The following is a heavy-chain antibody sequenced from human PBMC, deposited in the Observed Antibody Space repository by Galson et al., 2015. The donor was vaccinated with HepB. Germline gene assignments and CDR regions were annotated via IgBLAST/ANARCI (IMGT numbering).Heavy chain of an antibody. CDR3: AKDYGWNDLLVYCFDY. D-gene: IGHD1-1*01. J-gene: IGHJ4*02. CDR1: GFTFSSYG. Sequence: SLRLSCAASGFTFSSYGMHWVRQAPGKGLEWVAVISYDGSNKYYADSVKGRFTISRDNSKNTLYLQMNSLGAEDTAVYYCAKDYGWNDLLVYCFDYWGQGTLVTVSS. CDR2: ISYDGSNK. V-gene: IGHV3-30*18.